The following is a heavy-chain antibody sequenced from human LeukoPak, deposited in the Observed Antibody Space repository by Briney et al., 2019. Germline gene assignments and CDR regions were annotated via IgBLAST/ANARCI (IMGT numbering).Heavy chain of an antibody. D-gene: IGHD2-21*02. CDR1: GFTFSNYA. CDR3: KSGVGDYYFDY. V-gene: IGHV3-30*04. J-gene: IGHJ4*02. CDR2: ISYDDTNK. Sequence: PGGSLRLSCAASGFTFSNYALHWVRQAPGKGLEWVAVISYDDTNKYYVDSVKGRFTISRDNSKNTLYLQMNSLKTEDTAVYYCKSGVGDYYFDYWGQGTLVTVSS.